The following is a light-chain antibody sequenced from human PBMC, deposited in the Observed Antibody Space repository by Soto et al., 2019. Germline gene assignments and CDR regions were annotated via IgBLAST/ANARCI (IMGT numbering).Light chain of an antibody. CDR2: SNS. V-gene: IGLV1-40*01. CDR3: QSHDSSLSAVV. Sequence: QSVLTQPPSVSGAPRQRVTISCTGSNSNIGAGFDVHWYQQLPGTAPKLLIHSNSNRPSGVPDRFSGSKSGTSASLAITGLQAEDEADYYCQSHDSSLSAVVFGGGTKLTVL. J-gene: IGLJ2*01. CDR1: NSNIGAGFD.